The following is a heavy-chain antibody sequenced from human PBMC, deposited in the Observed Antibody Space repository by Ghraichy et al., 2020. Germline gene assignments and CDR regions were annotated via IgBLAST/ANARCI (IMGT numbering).Heavy chain of an antibody. J-gene: IGHJ4*02. CDR1: GGSISSYY. D-gene: IGHD5-18*01. Sequence: SETLSLTCTVSGGSISSYYWSWIRQPPGKGLEWIGYIYYSGSTNYNPSLKSRVTISVDTSKNQFSLKLSSVTAADTAVYYCARQVDTAMINADYFDYWGQGTLVTVSS. CDR3: ARQVDTAMINADYFDY. CDR2: IYYSGST. V-gene: IGHV4-59*01.